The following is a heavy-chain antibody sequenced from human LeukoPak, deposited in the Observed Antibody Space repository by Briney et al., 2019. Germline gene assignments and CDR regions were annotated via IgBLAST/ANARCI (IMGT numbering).Heavy chain of an antibody. V-gene: IGHV1-18*01. CDR3: ARVLDYDYVWGSYRLRGYYFDY. Sequence: ASVKVSCKASGYTFTSYGISWVRQAPGQGLEWMGWISAYNGNTNYAQKLQGRVTMTTDTSTSTAYMELRSLRSDDTAVYYCARVLDYDYVWGSYRLRGYYFDYWGQGTLVTVSS. D-gene: IGHD3-16*02. CDR1: GYTFTSYG. J-gene: IGHJ4*02. CDR2: ISAYNGNT.